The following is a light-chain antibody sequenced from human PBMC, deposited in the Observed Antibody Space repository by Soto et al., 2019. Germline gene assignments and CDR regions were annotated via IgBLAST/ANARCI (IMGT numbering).Light chain of an antibody. V-gene: IGKV2-30*02. J-gene: IGKJ5*01. CDR1: QSLVHSDGIAY. CDR2: KVS. CDR3: MQGTHWPIT. Sequence: DVVMTQSPLSLPVTLGQPASISCRSNQSLVHSDGIAYFSWFQQRPGRSPRRLIYKVSNRDYGVPARFSGSGSGTDFALKISRVEAEDVGVYYCMQGTHWPITFGQGTRLE.